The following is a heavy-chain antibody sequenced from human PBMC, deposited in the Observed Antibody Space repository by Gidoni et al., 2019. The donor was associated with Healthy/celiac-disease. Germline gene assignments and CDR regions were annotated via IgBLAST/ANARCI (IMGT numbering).Heavy chain of an antibody. CDR1: GGTFSSYA. Sequence: QVQLVQSGAEVKKPGSSVTVSCKASGGTFSSYAISWVRQAPGQGLEWMGGIIPIFGTANYAQKFQGRVTITADESTSTAYMELSSLRSEDTAVYYCARSDYGGNSLLDAFDIWGQGTMVTVSS. J-gene: IGHJ3*02. V-gene: IGHV1-69*01. CDR3: ARSDYGGNSLLDAFDI. D-gene: IGHD4-17*01. CDR2: IIPIFGTA.